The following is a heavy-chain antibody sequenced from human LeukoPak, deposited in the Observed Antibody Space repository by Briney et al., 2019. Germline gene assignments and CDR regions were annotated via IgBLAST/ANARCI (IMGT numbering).Heavy chain of an antibody. CDR2: IYYSGST. V-gene: IGHV4-59*08. CDR3: ARVPDTAPDY. J-gene: IGHJ4*02. Sequence: SETLSLTCTVSGGSISSYYWSWIRQPPGKGLEWIGYIYYSGSTNYNPSLKSRVTISVDTSKNQFSLRLSSVTAADTAVYYCARVPDTAPDYWGQGTLVTVSS. CDR1: GGSISSYY. D-gene: IGHD5-18*01.